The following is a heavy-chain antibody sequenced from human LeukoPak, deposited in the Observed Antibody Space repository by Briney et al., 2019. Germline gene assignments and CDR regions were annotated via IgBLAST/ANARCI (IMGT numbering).Heavy chain of an antibody. CDR2: MSPNSGDT. CDR3: ARGPPNWGYDY. CDR1: GYTFTSYD. J-gene: IGHJ4*02. V-gene: IGHV1-8*01. D-gene: IGHD7-27*01. Sequence: ASVKVSCKASGYTFTSYDSNWVRQATGQRPEWMGWMSPNSGDTGYAQKFQDRGTMTRNTSISTAYMELSSLRSDDTAVYYCARGPPNWGYDYWGPGTLVTVPS.